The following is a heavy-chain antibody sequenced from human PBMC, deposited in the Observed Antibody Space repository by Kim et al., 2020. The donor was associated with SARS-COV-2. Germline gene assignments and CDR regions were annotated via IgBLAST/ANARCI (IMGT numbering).Heavy chain of an antibody. V-gene: IGHV4-59*13. CDR1: GGSISSYY. CDR2: GYYSGST. J-gene: IGHJ4*02. D-gene: IGHD2-15*01. Sequence: SETLSLTCTVSGGSISSYYWCWSWQRPPKGLEWMWYGYYSGSTNYNPTLKSQVTITIYADKNKFSLNLKSVTATAADTAYCSSGKGPGWYWGQGTAVTVS. CDR3: SSGKGPGWY.